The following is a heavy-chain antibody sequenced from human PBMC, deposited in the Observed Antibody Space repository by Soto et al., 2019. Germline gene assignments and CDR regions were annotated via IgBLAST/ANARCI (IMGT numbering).Heavy chain of an antibody. CDR2: IYYSGST. CDR3: ARGSTGGYFDY. CDR1: GGSISSGDYY. Sequence: QVQLQESGPGLVKPSQTLSLTCTVSGGSISSGDYYWSWIRQPPGKGLEWIGYIYYSGSTYYNPSLKSGFTISVDTSKNQSSLKLSSVTAADTAVYYCARGSTGGYFDYWGQGTLVTVSS. J-gene: IGHJ4*02. V-gene: IGHV4-30-4*01. D-gene: IGHD3-16*01.